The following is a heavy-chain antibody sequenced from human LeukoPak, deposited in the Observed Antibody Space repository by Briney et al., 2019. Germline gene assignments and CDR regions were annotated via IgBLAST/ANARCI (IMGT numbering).Heavy chain of an antibody. CDR3: ARVVAWEPPAGYNWFDP. J-gene: IGHJ5*02. V-gene: IGHV1-24*01. CDR2: FDPEDGET. CDR1: GCTFSSYA. D-gene: IGHD1-26*01. Sequence: ASVKVSCKASGCTFSSYAISWVRQAPGKGLEWMGGFDPEDGETIYAQKFQGRVTMTEDTSTDTAYMELSSLRSEDTAVYYCARVVAWEPPAGYNWFDPWGQGTLVTVSS.